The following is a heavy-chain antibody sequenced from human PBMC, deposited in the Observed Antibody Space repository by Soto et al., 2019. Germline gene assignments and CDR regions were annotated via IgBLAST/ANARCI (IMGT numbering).Heavy chain of an antibody. CDR2: INLRGGTT. V-gene: IGHV1-46*02. CDR3: ARGPDDSDVPRWDY. J-gene: IGHJ4*02. Sequence: QVQLVQSGAEVRKPGASVRLSCATSGYNFNQYYIHWVRQAPGQGLEWMGIINLRGGTTEYAHKFRGRVTVTGGTSTRTAYMELSSLRSEDTAVYFCARGPDDSDVPRWDYWGQGTLITVSS. CDR1: GYNFNQYY. D-gene: IGHD4-17*01.